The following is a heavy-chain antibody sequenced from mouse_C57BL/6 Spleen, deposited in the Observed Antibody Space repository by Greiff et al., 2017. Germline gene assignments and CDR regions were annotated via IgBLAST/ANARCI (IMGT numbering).Heavy chain of an antibody. CDR1: GFTFTDYY. J-gene: IGHJ4*01. CDR2: IRNKANGYTT. Sequence: EVQLVESGGGLVQPGGSLSLSCAASGFTFTDYYMSWVRQPPGKALEWLGFIRNKANGYTTEYSVSVKGRFTISRDNSQSILYLQMNALRAEDSATYYCARWNYYAMDYWGQGTSVTVSS. CDR3: ARWNYYAMDY. V-gene: IGHV7-3*01.